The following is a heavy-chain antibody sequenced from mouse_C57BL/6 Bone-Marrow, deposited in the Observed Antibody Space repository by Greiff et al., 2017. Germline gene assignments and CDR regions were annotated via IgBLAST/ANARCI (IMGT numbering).Heavy chain of an antibody. CDR1: GYTFTSYW. D-gene: IGHD1-1*01. V-gene: IGHV1-69*01. CDR3: AKGTYGSPDY. CDR2: IDPSDSYT. Sequence: ESGAELVMPGASVKLSCKASGYTFTSYWMHWVKQRPGQGLEWIGEIDPSDSYTNYNQKFKGKSTLTVDKSSSTAYMQLSSLTSEDSAVYYCAKGTYGSPDYWGQGTTLTVSS. J-gene: IGHJ2*01.